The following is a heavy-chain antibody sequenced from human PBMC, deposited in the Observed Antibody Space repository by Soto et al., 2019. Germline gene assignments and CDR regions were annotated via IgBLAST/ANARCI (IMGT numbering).Heavy chain of an antibody. V-gene: IGHV4-31*03. J-gene: IGHJ5*02. Sequence: QVQLQESGPGLVKPSQTLSLTCSVSGGSISSGGYYWSWIRQHPGKGLEWIGFIFYNGITYYSPSLKSRVAISVDTSKNQFSLRLSSVTAADTAVYYCARALPPSYPQDNWFDPWGQGTLVTVSS. CDR2: IFYNGIT. CDR1: GGSISSGGYY. D-gene: IGHD2-15*01. CDR3: ARALPPSYPQDNWFDP.